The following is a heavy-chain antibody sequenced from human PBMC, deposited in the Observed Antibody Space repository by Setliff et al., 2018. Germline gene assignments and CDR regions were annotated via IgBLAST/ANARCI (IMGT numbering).Heavy chain of an antibody. Sequence: PSETLSLTCGVSGISISSGHYWGWIRQPPGKGLEWIATIYHKGRTYYNPSLDSLVTISLDTSKNHFSLRLSSVTAADTAVYYCASPRRDDLDSPFDAFDIWGQGTKVTVSS. D-gene: IGHD3-3*01. CDR1: GISISSGHY. CDR3: ASPRRDDLDSPFDAFDI. V-gene: IGHV4-38-2*01. CDR2: IYHKGRT. J-gene: IGHJ3*02.